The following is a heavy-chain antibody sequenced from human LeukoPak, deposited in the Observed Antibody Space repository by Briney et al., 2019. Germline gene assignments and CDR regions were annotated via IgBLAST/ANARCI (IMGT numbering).Heavy chain of an antibody. Sequence: PSETLSLTCTVSGGSISSYYWSWIRQPPGKGLEWIGYIYYSGSTNYNPSLKSRVTISVDTSKNQFSLKLSSVTAADTAVYYCARLWSSSSGSHHRDAFDIWGQGTMVTVSS. J-gene: IGHJ3*02. CDR1: GGSISSYY. V-gene: IGHV4-59*08. CDR2: IYYSGST. CDR3: ARLWSSSSGSHHRDAFDI. D-gene: IGHD6-19*01.